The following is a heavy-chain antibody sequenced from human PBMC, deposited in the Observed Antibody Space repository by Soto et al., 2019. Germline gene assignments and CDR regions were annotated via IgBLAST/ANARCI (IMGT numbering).Heavy chain of an antibody. CDR1: GGTFSSYA. V-gene: IGHV1-69*13. CDR2: IIPIFGTA. J-gene: IGHJ6*02. D-gene: IGHD6-25*01. CDR3: ARSRRPYYFYGMDV. Sequence: RASVKVSCKASGGTFSSYAISWVRQAPGQGLEWMGGIIPIFGTANYAQKFQGRVTITADESTSTAYMELSSLRSEDTAVYYCARSRRPYYFYGMDVWGQGTTVTVSS.